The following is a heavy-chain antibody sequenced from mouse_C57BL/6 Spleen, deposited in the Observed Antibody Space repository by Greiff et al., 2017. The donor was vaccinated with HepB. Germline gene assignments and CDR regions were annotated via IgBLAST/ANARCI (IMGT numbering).Heavy chain of an antibody. D-gene: IGHD2-2*01. CDR3: ARILVTTGDY. CDR2: IDPSDSYT. V-gene: IGHV1-50*01. Sequence: QVHVKQPGAELVKPGASVKLSCKASGYTFTSYWMLWVKQRPGQGLEWIGEIDPSDSYTNYNQKFKGKATLTVDTSSSTAYMQLSSLTSEDSAVYYCARILVTTGDYWGQGTTLTVSS. J-gene: IGHJ2*01. CDR1: GYTFTSYW.